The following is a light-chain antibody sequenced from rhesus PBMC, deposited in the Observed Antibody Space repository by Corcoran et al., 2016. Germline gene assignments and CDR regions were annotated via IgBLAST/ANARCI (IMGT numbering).Light chain of an antibody. V-gene: IGKV3S9*01. CDR1: QSVSSY. J-gene: IGKJ1*01. CDR2: GAS. Sequence: LSCRARQSVSSYVAWYQQKPEQAPRLLIYGASSRATGIPDRFRGSGSGTDFTLTISSLQPEDFATYYCLQYSSSPPTFGQGTKVENK. CDR3: LQYSSSPPT.